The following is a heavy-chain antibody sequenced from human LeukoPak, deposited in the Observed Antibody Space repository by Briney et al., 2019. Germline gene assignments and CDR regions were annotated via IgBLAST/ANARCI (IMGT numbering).Heavy chain of an antibody. Sequence: ASVKVSCKASGYTFTDYYMHWVQQAPGKGLEWMGRVDPEDGETIYAEKFQGRVTITADTSTDTAYMELSSLRSEDTAVYYCATAGDYPYYFDHWGQGTLVTVSS. CDR2: VDPEDGET. J-gene: IGHJ4*02. V-gene: IGHV1-69-2*01. CDR3: ATAGDYPYYFDH. CDR1: GYTFTDYY. D-gene: IGHD4-17*01.